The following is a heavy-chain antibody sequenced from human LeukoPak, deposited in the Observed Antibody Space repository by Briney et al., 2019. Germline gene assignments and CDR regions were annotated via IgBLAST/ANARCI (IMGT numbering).Heavy chain of an antibody. CDR1: GGSISSSSYY. V-gene: IGHV4-39*07. CDR3: ARVSSYPLGFDP. Sequence: ESSETLSLTCTVSGGSISSSSYYWGWIRQPPGKGLEWIGSIYYSGSTYYNPSLKSRVTISVDTSKNQFSLKLSSVTAADTAVYYCARVSSYPLGFDPWGQGTLVTVSS. CDR2: IYYSGST. J-gene: IGHJ5*02. D-gene: IGHD6-6*01.